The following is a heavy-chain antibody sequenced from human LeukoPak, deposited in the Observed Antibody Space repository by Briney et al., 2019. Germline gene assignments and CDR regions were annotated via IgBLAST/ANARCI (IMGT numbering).Heavy chain of an antibody. V-gene: IGHV3-21*01. D-gene: IGHD1-14*01. J-gene: IGHJ4*02. CDR3: ARAPADVVGTTGY. CDR1: GFTFSSYE. Sequence: PGGSLRLSCAGSGFTFSSYEMNWVRQAPGKGLEWVSSISSSSSYIYYADSVKGRFTISRDNAKNSLYLQMNSLRAEDTAVYYCARAPADVVGTTGYWGQGTLVTVSS. CDR2: ISSSSSYI.